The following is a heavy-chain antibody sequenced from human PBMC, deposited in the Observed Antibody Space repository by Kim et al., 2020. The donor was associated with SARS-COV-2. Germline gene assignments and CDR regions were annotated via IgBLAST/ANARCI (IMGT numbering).Heavy chain of an antibody. CDR2: IYYSGNT. J-gene: IGHJ6*01. V-gene: IGHV4-39*01. D-gene: IGHD3-10*01. CDR3: ARHPRDSGSGTYYGGM. Sequence: SETLSLTCTVSGGSISSSHYFWGWIRQPPGKGLEWIGSIYYSGNTYYNASLKSRVTISVDTSKNQFSLKLASVTAADTAVYYCARHPRDSGSGTYYGGM. CDR1: GGSISSSHYF.